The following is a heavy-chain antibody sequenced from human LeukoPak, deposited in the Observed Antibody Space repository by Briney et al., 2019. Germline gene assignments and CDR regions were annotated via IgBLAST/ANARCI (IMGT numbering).Heavy chain of an antibody. Sequence: ASVKVSCKASGGTFSSYAISWVRQAPGQGLEWMGRIIPIPGIANYAQKFQGRVTITADKSTSTAYMELSSLRSEDTAVYYCARPLYYYGMDVWGQGTTVTVSS. CDR1: GGTFSSYA. J-gene: IGHJ6*02. CDR2: IIPIPGIA. CDR3: ARPLYYYGMDV. V-gene: IGHV1-69*04.